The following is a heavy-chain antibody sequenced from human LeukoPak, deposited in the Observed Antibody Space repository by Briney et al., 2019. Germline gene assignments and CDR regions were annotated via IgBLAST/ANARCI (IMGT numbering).Heavy chain of an antibody. J-gene: IGHJ4*02. Sequence: GGSLRLSCAASGFTFGSYVMSWVRQAPGKGLEWVSAISGSGGSTYYADSVKGRFTISRDNSKNTLYLQMNSLRAEDTAVYYCAKGNHVLRYFDWLLNPSDYWGQGTLVTVSS. CDR1: GFTFGSYV. D-gene: IGHD3-9*01. V-gene: IGHV3-23*01. CDR2: ISGSGGST. CDR3: AKGNHVLRYFDWLLNPSDY.